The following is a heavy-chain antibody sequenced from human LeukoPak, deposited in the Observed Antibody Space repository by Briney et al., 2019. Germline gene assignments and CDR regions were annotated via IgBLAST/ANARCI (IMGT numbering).Heavy chain of an antibody. V-gene: IGHV6-1*01. CDR2: TYYRSKWYN. CDR1: GDSVSSNSAA. Sequence: SQTLSLTCAISGDSVSSNSAAWNWIRQSPSRGLEWLGRTYYRSKWYNDYAVSVKSRITINPDTSKNQFSLQLNSVTPEDTAVYYCARDLSPWETRNPDAFDIWGQGTMVTVSS. CDR3: ARDLSPWETRNPDAFDI. J-gene: IGHJ3*02. D-gene: IGHD1-14*01.